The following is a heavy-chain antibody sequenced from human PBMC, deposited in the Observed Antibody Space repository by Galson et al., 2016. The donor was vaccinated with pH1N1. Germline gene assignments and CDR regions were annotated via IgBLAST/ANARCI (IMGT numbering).Heavy chain of an antibody. J-gene: IGHJ4*02. CDR3: ARRGINGTDF. CDR2: IYPGDSDT. D-gene: IGHD1/OR15-1a*01. CDR1: GYSFKSYW. V-gene: IGHV5-51*01. Sequence: QSGAEVKKSGESLKISCKGSGYSFKSYWIAWVRQMPGKGLEWMGIIYPGDSDTRYSPSFLGQVIMSADKSISTAFLQWSSLTASDTAMYYCARRGINGTDFWGEGTLVTVSS.